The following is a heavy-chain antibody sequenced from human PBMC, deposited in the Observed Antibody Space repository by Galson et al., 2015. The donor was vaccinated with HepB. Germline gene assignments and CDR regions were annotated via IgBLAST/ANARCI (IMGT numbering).Heavy chain of an antibody. V-gene: IGHV1-18*04. CDR3: ARGNTALLY. D-gene: IGHD5-18*01. Sequence: SCKASGYTFTDYIITWVQQAPGQGLEWLGWVSVSNGDTNYAQNFRGRVTMTTDTSSSTAYMDLRYLRSADTATYYCARGNTALLYWGQGTLISVPS. CDR2: VSVSNGDT. J-gene: IGHJ4*02. CDR1: GYTFTDYI.